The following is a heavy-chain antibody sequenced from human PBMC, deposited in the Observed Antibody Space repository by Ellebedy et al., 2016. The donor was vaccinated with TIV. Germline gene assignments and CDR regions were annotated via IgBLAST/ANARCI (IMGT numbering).Heavy chain of an antibody. V-gene: IGHV3-7*01. J-gene: IGHJ3*01. CDR2: INQDGSEK. D-gene: IGHD4-17*01. Sequence: GESLKISCAAPGFTFSSYWMSWVRQAPGKGLEWVANINQDGSEKYYVDSVKGRFTISRDNARNSLYLQMNSVGADETAVYYCATDGSYGDYRSPAHAFEFWGQGTMVTVSS. CDR1: GFTFSSYW. CDR3: ATDGSYGDYRSPAHAFEF.